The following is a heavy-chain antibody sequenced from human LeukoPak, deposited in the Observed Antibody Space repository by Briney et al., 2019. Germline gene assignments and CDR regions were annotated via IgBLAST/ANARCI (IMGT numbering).Heavy chain of an antibody. CDR2: IYYSGST. CDR3: AKVRYPNYDLVIGYDAFDV. V-gene: IGHV4-39*07. CDR1: GGSISSSSYY. Sequence: SETLSLTCTVSGGSISSSSYYWGWIRQPPGKGLEWIGSIYYSGSTYYNPSLKSRVTMSLDESKRQFSLTLTSVTAADTAVYYCAKVRYPNYDLVIGYDAFDVWGQGTMVTVSS. D-gene: IGHD3-3*01. J-gene: IGHJ3*01.